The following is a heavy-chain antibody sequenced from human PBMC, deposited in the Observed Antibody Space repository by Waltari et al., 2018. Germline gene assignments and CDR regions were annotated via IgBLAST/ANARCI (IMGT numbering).Heavy chain of an antibody. CDR1: GFTFSSYW. D-gene: IGHD3-10*01. Sequence: EVQLVESGGGLVQPGGSLRLSCAASGFTFSSYWMSWVRQAPGKGLEGVANIKQDGSEKYYVDSVKGRFTISRDNAKNSLYLQMNSLRAEDTAVYYCARDLGYYGSGKDYWGQGTLVTVSS. J-gene: IGHJ4*02. CDR3: ARDLGYYGSGKDY. CDR2: IKQDGSEK. V-gene: IGHV3-7*01.